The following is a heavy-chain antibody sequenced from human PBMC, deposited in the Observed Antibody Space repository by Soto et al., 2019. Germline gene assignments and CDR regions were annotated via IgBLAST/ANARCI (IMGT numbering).Heavy chain of an antibody. CDR1: GFTFSDYY. D-gene: IGHD1-26*01. Sequence: PEVSLRLSCAASGFTFSDYYMSWIRQAPGKGLEWVSYISSSGSTIYYADSVKGRFTISRDNAKNSLYLQMNSLRAEDTAVYYCARAQWELLDGWYFDYWGQGTLVTVSS. CDR3: ARAQWELLDGWYFDY. J-gene: IGHJ4*02. V-gene: IGHV3-11*01. CDR2: ISSSGSTI.